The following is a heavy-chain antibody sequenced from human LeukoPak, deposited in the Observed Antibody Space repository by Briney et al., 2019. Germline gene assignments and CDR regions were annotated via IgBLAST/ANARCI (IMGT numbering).Heavy chain of an antibody. J-gene: IGHJ4*02. CDR2: INHSGST. D-gene: IGHD2-2*01. V-gene: IGHV4-34*01. Sequence: SETLSLTCAVYGGSFSGYYWSWIRQPPGKGLEWIVEINHSGSTSYNPSLKSRVTISVDTSKNQFSLKLSSVTAADTAVYYCASHRVVVPAAMVDWGQGTLVTVSS. CDR3: ASHRVVVPAAMVD. CDR1: GGSFSGYY.